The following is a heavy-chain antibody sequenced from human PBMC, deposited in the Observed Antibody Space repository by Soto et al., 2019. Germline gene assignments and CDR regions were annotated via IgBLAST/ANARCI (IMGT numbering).Heavy chain of an antibody. J-gene: IGHJ4*02. CDR3: ARGPPTSCSGGSCYSHYFDS. V-gene: IGHV1-18*01. D-gene: IGHD2-15*01. CDR1: GYTLTTYG. Sequence: QVQLVQSGAEVKKPGASMKVSCKASGYTLTTYGIIWVRQAPGQGLEWMGWISAYNGKNNYAQKFQGRVTMTTDTSTSIAYMELRSLRSDDTAVYYCARGPPTSCSGGSCYSHYFDSWGQGTLVTVSS. CDR2: ISAYNGKN.